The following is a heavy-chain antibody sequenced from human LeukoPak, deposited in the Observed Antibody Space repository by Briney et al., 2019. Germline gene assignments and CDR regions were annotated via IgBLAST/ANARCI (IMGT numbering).Heavy chain of an antibody. CDR3: ARFYTTSQYGSGYMDV. CDR2: MSYSGST. V-gene: IGHV4-39*01. CDR1: GGSISSSSYY. Sequence: SETLSLTCTVSGGSISSSSYYWGWIHQPPGKGLEWIGSMSYSGSTYYNPSLKSRVTIAVDTSKTQFSLKLSSVTAADTAVYYCARFYTTSQYGSGYMDVWGKGTTVTVSS. J-gene: IGHJ6*03. D-gene: IGHD3-10*01.